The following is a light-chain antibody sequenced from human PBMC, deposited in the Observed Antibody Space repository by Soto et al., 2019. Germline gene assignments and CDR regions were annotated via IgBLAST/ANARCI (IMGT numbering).Light chain of an antibody. Sequence: QAVVTQEPSFSVSPGRTVTLTCGLSSDSVSTSYFPSWYQQTPGQAPRTLIYSTNTRSSGVPDRFSGSILGNKAALTITGAQADDESDYHCVLYMGSGIWVFGGGTKLTVL. CDR2: STN. CDR1: SDSVSTSYF. V-gene: IGLV8-61*01. J-gene: IGLJ3*02. CDR3: VLYMGSGIWV.